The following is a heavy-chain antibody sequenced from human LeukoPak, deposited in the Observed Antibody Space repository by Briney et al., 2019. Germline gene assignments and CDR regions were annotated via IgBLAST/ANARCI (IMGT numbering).Heavy chain of an antibody. CDR3: ARDPLWFGDSNWFDP. J-gene: IGHJ5*02. CDR2: IFYTGNT. Sequence: SETLSLTCTVSGGSMTNYYWSWIRQTPGKGLEWIGYIFYTGNTNYNPSLKSRLTISVDTSKNQFSLNLSSVTAADTAVYYCARDPLWFGDSNWFDPWGQGTLVTVSS. D-gene: IGHD3-10*01. V-gene: IGHV4-59*12. CDR1: GGSMTNYY.